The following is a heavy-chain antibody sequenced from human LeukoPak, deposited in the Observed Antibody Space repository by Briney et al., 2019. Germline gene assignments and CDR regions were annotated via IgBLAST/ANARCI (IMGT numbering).Heavy chain of an antibody. CDR1: GITFSNYN. CDR3: ARDSSPYYYDSSGDAFDI. J-gene: IGHJ3*02. V-gene: IGHV3-21*01. Sequence: GGSLRLSCAAPGITFSNYNMNWVRQAPGKGLEWISAITSSSSYTFYADSVKGRFTISRDNAKNSLYLQMNSLRAEDTAVYYCARDSSPYYYDSSGDAFDIWGQGTMVTVSS. CDR2: ITSSSSYT. D-gene: IGHD3-22*01.